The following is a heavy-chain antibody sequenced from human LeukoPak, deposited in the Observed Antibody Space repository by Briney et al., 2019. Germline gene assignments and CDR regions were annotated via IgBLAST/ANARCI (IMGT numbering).Heavy chain of an antibody. CDR2: IYTSGST. Sequence: SETLSLTCTVSGGSISSGSYYWSWIRQPAGKGLEWIGRIYTSGSTNYNPSLKSRVTISVDSPKNQLSLKLSSVTAADTAVYYCARAGSSSWFLSFDPWGQGTLVTVSS. CDR3: ARAGSSSWFLSFDP. V-gene: IGHV4-61*02. CDR1: GGSISSGSYY. D-gene: IGHD6-13*01. J-gene: IGHJ5*02.